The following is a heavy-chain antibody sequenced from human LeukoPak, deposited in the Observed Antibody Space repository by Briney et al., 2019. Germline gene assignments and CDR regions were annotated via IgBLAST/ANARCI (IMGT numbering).Heavy chain of an antibody. Sequence: PSETLSLTCTVSGGSISSYYWSWIRQPPGKGLEWIGYIYYSGSTNYNPSLKSRVTISVDTSKNQFSLKLSSVTAADTAVYYCARVHYYDSSGYYDPNYFDYWGQGTLVTVSS. V-gene: IGHV4-59*01. D-gene: IGHD3-22*01. CDR3: ARVHYYDSSGYYDPNYFDY. J-gene: IGHJ4*02. CDR1: GGSISSYY. CDR2: IYYSGST.